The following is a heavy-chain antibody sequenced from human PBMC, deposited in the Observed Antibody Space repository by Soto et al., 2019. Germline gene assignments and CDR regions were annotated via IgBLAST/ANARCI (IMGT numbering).Heavy chain of an antibody. J-gene: IGHJ5*01. CDR1: GDSVSTNSAT. V-gene: IGHV6-1*01. CDR3: ARLIGNSWLDS. CDR2: TYYRSKWYN. Sequence: QTLSLTCAISGDSVSTNSATWDWIRQSTSRGLEWLGRTYYRSKWYNDYAVSVKGRITINPDTSNNQFSLQLNSVTPDDTAVYYCARLIGNSWLDSWGQGTLVTVSS. D-gene: IGHD2-8*01.